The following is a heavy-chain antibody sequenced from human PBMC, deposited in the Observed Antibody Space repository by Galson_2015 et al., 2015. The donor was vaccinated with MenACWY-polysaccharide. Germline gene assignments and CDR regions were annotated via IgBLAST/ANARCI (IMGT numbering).Heavy chain of an antibody. V-gene: IGHV3-74*01. CDR3: ARNVRTYTSGARPDY. J-gene: IGHJ4*02. Sequence: SLRLSCAASGFTFSSYWMHWVRQAPGKGLVWVSRINSDGSSTSNADSVKGRFTISRDNAKNTLYLQMNSLRAEDTAVYYCARNVRTYTSGARPDYWGQGTLVTVSS. CDR2: INSDGSST. D-gene: IGHD2-8*01. CDR1: GFTFSSYW.